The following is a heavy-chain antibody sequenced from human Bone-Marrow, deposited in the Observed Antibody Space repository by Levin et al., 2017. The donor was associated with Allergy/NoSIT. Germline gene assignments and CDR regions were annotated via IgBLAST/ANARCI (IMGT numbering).Heavy chain of an antibody. V-gene: IGHV3-72*01. CDR2: SRNKANNYIT. CDR1: EFTFSHHY. J-gene: IGHJ3*01. Sequence: GESLKISCVASEFTFSHHYMDWVRQAPGKGLEWVGRSRNKANNYITEYAASVKGRFTISRDDSKNSAYLEMNSLKSDDTAVYFCVREAAASVFDLWGQGTMVTVSP. D-gene: IGHD5/OR15-5a*01. CDR3: VREAAASVFDL.